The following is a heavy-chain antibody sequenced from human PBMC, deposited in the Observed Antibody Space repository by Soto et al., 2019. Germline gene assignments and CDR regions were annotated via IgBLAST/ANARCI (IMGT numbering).Heavy chain of an antibody. CDR2: IIPILGIA. CDR1: GGTFSSYT. CDR3: ASELPYYYYMDV. Sequence: SVKVSCKASGGTFSSYTISWVRQAPGQGLEWMGRIIPILGIANYAQKFQGRVTITADKSTSTAYMELSSLRSEDTAVYYCASELPYYYYMDVWGKGTTVTVSS. D-gene: IGHD2-15*01. J-gene: IGHJ6*03. V-gene: IGHV1-69*02.